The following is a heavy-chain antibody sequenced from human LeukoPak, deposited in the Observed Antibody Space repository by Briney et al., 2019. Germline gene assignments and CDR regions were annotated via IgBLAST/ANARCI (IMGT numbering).Heavy chain of an antibody. J-gene: IGHJ4*02. V-gene: IGHV1-2*02. CDR1: GYTFTSYA. CDR3: ARDLPGGIVGATYYFDY. CDR2: INPNSGGT. Sequence: ASVKVSCKASGYTFTSYAMHWVRQAPGQGLEWMGWINPNSGGTNYAQKFQGRVTMTRDTSISTAYMELSRLRSDDTAVYYCARDLPGGIVGATYYFDYWGQGTLVTVSS. D-gene: IGHD1-26*01.